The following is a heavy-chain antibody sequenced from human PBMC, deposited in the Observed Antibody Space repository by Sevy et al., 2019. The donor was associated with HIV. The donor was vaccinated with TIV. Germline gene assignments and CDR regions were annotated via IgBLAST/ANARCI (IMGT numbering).Heavy chain of an antibody. D-gene: IGHD2-15*01. CDR2: FDPEDGEN. J-gene: IGHJ5*02. V-gene: IGHV1-24*01. CDR1: GYTLTALS. CDR3: ATLEGGPEINWFDP. Sequence: ASVKVSCKDSGYTLTALSMHWVRQAPGKGLEWMGGFDPEDGENIYAQKFQGRVTMIEDTSTDTAYMELSSLRSEDTAVDYCATLEGGPEINWFDPWGQGTLVTVSS.